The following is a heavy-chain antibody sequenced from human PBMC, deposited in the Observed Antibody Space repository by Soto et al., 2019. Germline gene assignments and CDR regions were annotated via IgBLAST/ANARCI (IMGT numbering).Heavy chain of an antibody. V-gene: IGHV3-23*01. CDR2: ISGSGGST. D-gene: IGHD5-12*01. CDR1: GFTFSSYA. CDR3: AKDGVEMATITDYYNGMDV. Sequence: EVQLLESGGGLVQPGGSLRLSCAASGFTFSSYAMSWVRQAPGKGLEWVSAISGSGGSTYYADSVKGRFIVSRDHSXAXLXXQMNRLRAEDTAVYYCAKDGVEMATITDYYNGMDVWGQGTTVTVSS. J-gene: IGHJ6*02.